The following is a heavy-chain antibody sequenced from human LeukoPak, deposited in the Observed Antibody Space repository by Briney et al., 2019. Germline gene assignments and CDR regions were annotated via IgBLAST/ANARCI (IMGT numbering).Heavy chain of an antibody. Sequence: PGGSLRLSCAASGFTFSSYAMHWVRQAPGKGLEWVAVISYDGSNKYYADSVKGRFTISRDNAKNSLYLQMNSLRAEDTAVYYCARLQLWHFDYWGQGTLVTVSS. J-gene: IGHJ4*02. CDR3: ARLQLWHFDY. CDR2: ISYDGSNK. D-gene: IGHD5-18*01. V-gene: IGHV3-30-3*01. CDR1: GFTFSSYA.